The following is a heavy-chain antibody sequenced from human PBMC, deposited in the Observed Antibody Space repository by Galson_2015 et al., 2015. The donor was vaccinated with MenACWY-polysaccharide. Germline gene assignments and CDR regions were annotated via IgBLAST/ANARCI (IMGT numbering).Heavy chain of an antibody. CDR2: ISYDETNQ. CDR3: AKDYWFRSDVLVGDFDY. Sequence: SLRLSCEASGFIFNHYGIHWVRQAPGKGLEWVALISYDETNQHYADSVKGRFTFSRDTSKNVAYLHMNSLRVEYTALYFCAKDYWFRSDVLVGDFDYWGKGTLVAVSS. J-gene: IGHJ4*02. V-gene: IGHV3-30*18. CDR1: GFIFNHYG. D-gene: IGHD2-8*02.